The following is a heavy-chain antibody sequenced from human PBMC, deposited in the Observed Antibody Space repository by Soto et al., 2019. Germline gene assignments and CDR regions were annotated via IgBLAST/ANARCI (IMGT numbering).Heavy chain of an antibody. CDR1: GFTFSSYA. D-gene: IGHD6-13*01. Sequence: EVQLLESGGGLVQPGGSLRLSCAASGFTFSSYAMSWVRQAPGKGLEWVSAISGSGGSTYYADSVKGRFTISRDNSKNTLYLQMNSLRAEDTPVYYCAKPGPAAGFFMSGMDVWGQGTTVTVSS. CDR3: AKPGPAAGFFMSGMDV. J-gene: IGHJ6*02. CDR2: ISGSGGST. V-gene: IGHV3-23*01.